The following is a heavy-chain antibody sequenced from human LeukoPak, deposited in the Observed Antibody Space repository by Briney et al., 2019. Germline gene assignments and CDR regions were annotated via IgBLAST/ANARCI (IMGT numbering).Heavy chain of an antibody. CDR2: ISSSGSTI. V-gene: IGHV3-48*04. CDR1: GFTFSSYS. Sequence: GGSLRLSCAASGFTFSSYSMNWVRQAPGKGLEWVSYISSSGSTIYYADSVKGRFTISRDNAKNSLYLQMNSLRAEDTAVYYCARLLKYYYYGMDVWGQGTTVTVSS. J-gene: IGHJ6*02. CDR3: ARLLKYYYYGMDV. D-gene: IGHD2-15*01.